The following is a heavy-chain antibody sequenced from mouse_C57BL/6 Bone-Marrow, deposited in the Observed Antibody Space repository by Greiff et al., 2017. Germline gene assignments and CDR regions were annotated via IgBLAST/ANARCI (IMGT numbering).Heavy chain of an antibody. J-gene: IGHJ3*01. V-gene: IGHV1-4*01. CDR2: INPSSGYT. D-gene: IGHD1-1*01. CDR1: GYTFTSYT. CDR3: ARTKSRTFAY. Sequence: QVQLQQSGAELARPGASVMMSCKASGYTFTSYTMHWVKQRPGQGLEWIGYINPSSGYTKYNQKFKDKATLTADKSSSTAYMQLSSLTSEDSAVYYCARTKSRTFAYWGQGTLVTVSA.